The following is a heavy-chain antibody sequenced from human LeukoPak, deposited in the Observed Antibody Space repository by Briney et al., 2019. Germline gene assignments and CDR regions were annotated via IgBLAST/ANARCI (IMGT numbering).Heavy chain of an antibody. Sequence: SETLSLTCTVSGGSISSYYWSWIRQPAGKGLEWIGRIYTSGSTNYNPSLKSRVTMSVDTSKNQFSLKLSSVTAADTAVYYCARGRFLEWLSKAGAFDIWGQGTMVTVSS. J-gene: IGHJ3*02. CDR2: IYTSGST. V-gene: IGHV4-4*07. CDR1: GGSISSYY. CDR3: ARGRFLEWLSKAGAFDI. D-gene: IGHD3-3*01.